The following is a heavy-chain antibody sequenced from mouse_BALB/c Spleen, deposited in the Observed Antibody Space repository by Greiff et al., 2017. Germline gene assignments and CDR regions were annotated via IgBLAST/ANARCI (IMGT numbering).Heavy chain of an antibody. CDR1: GFTFSSYG. J-gene: IGHJ2*01. V-gene: IGHV5-6-3*01. CDR2: INSNGGST. Sequence: EVHLVESGGGLVQPGGSLKRSCAASGFTFSSYGMSWVRQTPDKRLELVATINSNGGSTYYPDSVKGRFTISRDNAKNTLYLQMSSLKSEDTAMYYCARGGYYGLDYWGQGTTLTVSS. CDR3: ARGGYYGLDY. D-gene: IGHD1-1*01.